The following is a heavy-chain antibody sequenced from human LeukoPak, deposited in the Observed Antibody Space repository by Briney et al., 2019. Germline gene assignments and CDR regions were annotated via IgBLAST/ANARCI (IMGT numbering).Heavy chain of an antibody. D-gene: IGHD4-17*01. J-gene: IGHJ4*02. CDR2: IYHSGST. Sequence: PSETLSLTCAVSGGSISSSNWWSWVRRPPGKGLEWIGEIYHSGSTNYNPSLKSRVTISVDKSKNQFSLKLSSVTAADTAVYYCARASTTVTTQSFDYWGQGTLVTVSS. V-gene: IGHV4-4*02. CDR3: ARASTTVTTQSFDY. CDR1: GGSISSSNW.